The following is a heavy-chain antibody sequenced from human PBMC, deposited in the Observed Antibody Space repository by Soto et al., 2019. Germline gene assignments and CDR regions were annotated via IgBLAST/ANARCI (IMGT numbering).Heavy chain of an antibody. D-gene: IGHD3-22*01. CDR1: GYTFTGYY. CDR3: ASYYYDSSGYYYYSYSYGMDV. V-gene: IGHV1-2*02. Sequence: ASVKVSCKASGYTFTGYYMHWVRQAPGQGLEWMGWINPNSGGTNYAQKFQGRVTMTRDTSISTAYMELSRLRSDDTAVYYCASYYYDSSGYYYYSYSYGMDVWGQGTTVTVSS. CDR2: INPNSGGT. J-gene: IGHJ6*02.